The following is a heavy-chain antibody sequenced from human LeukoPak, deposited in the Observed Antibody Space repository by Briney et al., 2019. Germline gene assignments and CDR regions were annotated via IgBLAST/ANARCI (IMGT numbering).Heavy chain of an antibody. D-gene: IGHD6-19*01. Sequence: SVKVSCKASGGTFSSYAISWVRQAPGQGLEWMGGIIPIFGTANYAQKFQGRVTITADKSTSTAYIELSSLRSEDTAVYYCAIDSSGWYMGFDYWGQGTLVTVSS. J-gene: IGHJ4*02. V-gene: IGHV1-69*06. CDR2: IIPIFGTA. CDR1: GGTFSSYA. CDR3: AIDSSGWYMGFDY.